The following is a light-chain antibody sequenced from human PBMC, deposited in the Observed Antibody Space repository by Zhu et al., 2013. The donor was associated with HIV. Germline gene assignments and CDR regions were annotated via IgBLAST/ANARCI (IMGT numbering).Light chain of an antibody. J-gene: IGKJ1*01. V-gene: IGKV1-5*01. CDR1: QSVSKW. Sequence: EIQMTQTPSTLPASVGDRVTITCRASQSVSKWVAWYQQKPGKAPKLLIYDASTLETGVPLRFRGSGSGTEFTLTISSLHPDDFATYYCQQYQSYSWTFGQGTKVEI. CDR2: DAS. CDR3: QQYQSYSWT.